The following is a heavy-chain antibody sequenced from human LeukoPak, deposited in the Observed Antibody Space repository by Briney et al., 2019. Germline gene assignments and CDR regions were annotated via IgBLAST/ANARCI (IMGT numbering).Heavy chain of an antibody. Sequence: SETLSLTCTVSGGSISDIYWNWTRQPPGKGLEWIGYIHSSGWTFYHPSLQSRVSMSLDTSKNQFSLSLSSVTDADTPVFYCVRGGGGFDIWGRGTMVTVSS. CDR1: GGSISDIY. CDR2: IHSSGWT. CDR3: VRGGGGFDI. J-gene: IGHJ3*02. D-gene: IGHD3-16*01. V-gene: IGHV4-4*09.